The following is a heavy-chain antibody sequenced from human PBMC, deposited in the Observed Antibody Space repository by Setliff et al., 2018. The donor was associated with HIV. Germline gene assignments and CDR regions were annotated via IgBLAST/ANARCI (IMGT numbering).Heavy chain of an antibody. V-gene: IGHV4-4*09. CDR2: IDNSGST. J-gene: IGHJ6*03. CDR3: ARRGYSYVERVYYYYMDV. D-gene: IGHD5-18*01. CDR1: GGSISSYY. Sequence: PSETLSLTCTVSGGSISSYYWSWIRQPPGKGLEWIGYIDNSGSTNYNPSLKSRVTISVDTSKNQIPQKQSSVTAADTAMYYCARRGYSYVERVYYYYMDVWGKGTTVTVSS.